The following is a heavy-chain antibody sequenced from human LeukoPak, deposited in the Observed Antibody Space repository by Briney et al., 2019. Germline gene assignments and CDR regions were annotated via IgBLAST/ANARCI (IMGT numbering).Heavy chain of an antibody. D-gene: IGHD6-13*01. Sequence: PGGSLRLSCAASGFSFSHDDKRWVRQAPGKGLEWVAVIWCDGGNKYYADSVKGRFTISRDTSKNTVSLQMNSLRTGDTAVYYWAKDAGRLFSHSSYLEHWGQGSLVTVSS. CDR3: AKDAGRLFSHSSYLEH. J-gene: IGHJ5*02. V-gene: IGHV3-33*06. CDR1: GFSFSHDD. CDR2: IWCDGGNK.